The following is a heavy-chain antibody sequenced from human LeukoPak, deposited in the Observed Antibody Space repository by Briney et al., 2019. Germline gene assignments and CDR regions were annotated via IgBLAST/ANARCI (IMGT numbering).Heavy chain of an antibody. Sequence: QAGGSLRLSCAASGFTLNNYWMHWVRQAPGKGLVWVSRINRDGSTTDYADSVKGRFTISRDNAKNMLYLQMNSLRAEDTAVYYCARDGSLPDFWGQGTLVTVSS. J-gene: IGHJ4*02. CDR3: ARDGSLPDF. CDR2: INRDGSTT. V-gene: IGHV3-74*01. CDR1: GFTLNNYW. D-gene: IGHD3-3*01.